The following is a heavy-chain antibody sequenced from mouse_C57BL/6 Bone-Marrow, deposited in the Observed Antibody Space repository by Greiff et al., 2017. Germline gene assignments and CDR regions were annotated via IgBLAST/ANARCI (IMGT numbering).Heavy chain of an antibody. CDR2: IYPGNSDT. Sequence: VQLQQSGTVLARPGASVKMSCKTSGYTFTSYWMHWVKQRPGQGLEWIGAIYPGNSDTSYNQKFKGKAKLTAVTSASTAYMELSSLTYEDSAVYYCTTYYSNYVWCAYWGQGTLVTVSA. CDR1: GYTFTSYW. V-gene: IGHV1-5*01. CDR3: TTYYSNYVWCAY. J-gene: IGHJ3*01. D-gene: IGHD2-5*01.